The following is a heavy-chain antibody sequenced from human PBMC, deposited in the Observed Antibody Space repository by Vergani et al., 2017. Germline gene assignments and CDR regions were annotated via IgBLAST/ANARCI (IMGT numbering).Heavy chain of an antibody. D-gene: IGHD2-2*01. CDR2: IWYDGSNK. V-gene: IGHV3-33*06. CDR1: GFTFSSYG. J-gene: IGHJ3*02. CDR3: AKALSTKPSDAFDI. Sequence: QVQLVESGGGVVQPWRSLRLSCAASGFTFSSYGMHWVRQAPGKGLEWVAVIWYDGSNKYYADSVKGRFTISRDNSKNTLYLQMNSLRAEDTAVYYCAKALSTKPSDAFDIWGQGTMVTVSS.